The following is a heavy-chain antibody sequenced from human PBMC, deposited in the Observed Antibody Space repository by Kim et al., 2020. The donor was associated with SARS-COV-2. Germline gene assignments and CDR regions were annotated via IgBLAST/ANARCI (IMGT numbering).Heavy chain of an antibody. D-gene: IGHD3-22*01. J-gene: IGHJ5*02. V-gene: IGHV1-46*01. CDR1: GYTFTSYY. CDR3: ARGGRRITMIVVVTNWFDP. CDR2: INPSGGST. Sequence: ASVKVSCKASGYTFTSYYMHWVRQAPGQGLEWMGIINPSGGSTSYAQKFQGRVTMTRDTSTSTVYMELSSLRSEDTAVYYCARGGRRITMIVVVTNWFDPWGQGTLVTVSS.